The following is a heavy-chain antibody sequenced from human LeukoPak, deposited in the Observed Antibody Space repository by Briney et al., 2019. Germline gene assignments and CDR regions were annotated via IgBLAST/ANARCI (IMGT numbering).Heavy chain of an antibody. J-gene: IGHJ4*02. CDR3: ARDFDYGDYIDF. D-gene: IGHD4/OR15-4a*01. CDR2: ISSGGLTI. CDR1: GLTFSTYT. V-gene: IGHV3-48*04. Sequence: GGSLRLSCVASGLTFSTYTFNWVRQALGKGLEWLSYISSGGLTIFYADSVKGRFTISRDNTKNAIYLDMTSLRAEDTAVYYCARDFDYGDYIDFWGQGTLVAVSS.